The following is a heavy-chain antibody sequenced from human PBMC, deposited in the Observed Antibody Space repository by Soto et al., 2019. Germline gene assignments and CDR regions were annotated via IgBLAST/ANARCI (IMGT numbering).Heavy chain of an antibody. CDR3: VRRGCDSIFGSLVY. CDR1: GGSISSGDW. V-gene: IGHV4-4*02. J-gene: IGHJ4*02. D-gene: IGHD2-21*02. Sequence: SETLSLTCAVSGGSISSGDWCWSWVRQSPGKGLEWIGEIYYSGSTTYNPSLKSRVTISADKSENQFSLRLSSVTAADTAIYYCVRRGCDSIFGSLVYWGQGTPVTVSS. CDR2: IYYSGST.